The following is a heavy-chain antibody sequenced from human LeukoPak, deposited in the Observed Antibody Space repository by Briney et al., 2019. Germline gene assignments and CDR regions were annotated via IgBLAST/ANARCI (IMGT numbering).Heavy chain of an antibody. CDR3: ARARPILRYSSGWYDFDY. V-gene: IGHV3-11*01. Sequence: GGSLRLSCAASGFTFSDYYMTWIRQAPGKGLEWVSYISSSGSTIYYADSVKGRFTISRDNAKNSLYLQMNSPRGEDTAVYYCARARPILRYSSGWYDFDYWGQGTLVTVSS. J-gene: IGHJ4*02. D-gene: IGHD6-19*01. CDR2: ISSSGSTI. CDR1: GFTFSDYY.